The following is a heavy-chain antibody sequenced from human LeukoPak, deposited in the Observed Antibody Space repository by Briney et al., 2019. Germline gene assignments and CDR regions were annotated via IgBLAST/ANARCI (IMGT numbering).Heavy chain of an antibody. J-gene: IGHJ4*02. V-gene: IGHV5-51*01. CDR3: ARRNNDRSGFYYFDS. Sequence: GESLKISCQVSGYIFTHYWIGWVRQMPGKGLESMGIIYPADSDTTYSPSFQGQVTISVDKSISTVYLQWSSLKASDTAMYYCARRNNDRSGFYYFDSWGQGTLVTVSS. CDR1: GYIFTHYW. CDR2: IYPADSDT. D-gene: IGHD3-22*01.